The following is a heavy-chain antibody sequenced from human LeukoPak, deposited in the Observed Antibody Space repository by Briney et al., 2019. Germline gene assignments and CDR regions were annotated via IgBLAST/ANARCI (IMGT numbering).Heavy chain of an antibody. J-gene: IGHJ4*02. V-gene: IGHV1-2*02. CDR2: INPNSGGT. CDR1: GYTFTGYY. D-gene: IGHD6-6*01. CDR3: ARDQELSSSPLH. Sequence: ASVKVSYKASGYTFTGYYMHWVRQAPGQGLEWMGWINPNSGGTNYAQKFQGRVTMTRDTSISTAYMELSRLRSDDTAVYYCARDQELSSSPLHWGQGTLVTVSS.